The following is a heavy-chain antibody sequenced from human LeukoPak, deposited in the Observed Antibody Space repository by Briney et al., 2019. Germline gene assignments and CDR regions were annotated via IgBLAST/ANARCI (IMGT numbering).Heavy chain of an antibody. D-gene: IGHD5-12*01. CDR2: ISAGGGSI. CDR3: TKDFAVASYNWFDP. Sequence: GGSLRLSCTASGFTFSNYALSWVRQAPGKGLEWVSLISAGGGSIYYIDSVKGRFIISRDNSKNTLYLQVNSLRVEDTAVYYCTKDFAVASYNWFDPWGQGTLVTVSS. CDR1: GFTFSNYA. V-gene: IGHV3-23*01. J-gene: IGHJ5*02.